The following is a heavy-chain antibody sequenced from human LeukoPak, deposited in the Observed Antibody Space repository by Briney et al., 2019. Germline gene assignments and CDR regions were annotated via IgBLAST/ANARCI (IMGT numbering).Heavy chain of an antibody. J-gene: IGHJ4*02. D-gene: IGHD3-10*01. V-gene: IGHV3-23*01. CDR2: ISGSGHSA. CDR1: GFTFSSYG. CDR3: AKDALRAVPYYFDY. Sequence: PGGSLRLSCAVSGFTFSSYGMSWVRQAPGKGLEWVSAISGSGHSAYYADSVKGRFTISRDNSKNTLFLQMNSLRAEDTAVYYCAKDALRAVPYYFDYWGQGTLVTVSS.